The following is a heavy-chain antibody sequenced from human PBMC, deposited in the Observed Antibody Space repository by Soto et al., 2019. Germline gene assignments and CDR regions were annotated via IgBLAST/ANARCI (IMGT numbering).Heavy chain of an antibody. V-gene: IGHV3-48*03. CDR2: ISSSGSTI. D-gene: IGHD4-17*01. J-gene: IGHJ6*02. CDR3: ARGRTVTTWYYGMDV. CDR1: GFTFSSYE. Sequence: HPGGSLRLSCAASGFTFSSYEMNWVRQAPGKGLEWVSYISSSGSTIYYADSVKGRFTISRDNAKNSLYLQMNSLRAEDTAVYYCARGRTVTTWYYGMDVWGQGTTVTVSS.